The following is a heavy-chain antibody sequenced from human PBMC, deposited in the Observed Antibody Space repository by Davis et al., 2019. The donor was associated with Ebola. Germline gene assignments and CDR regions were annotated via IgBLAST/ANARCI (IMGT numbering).Heavy chain of an antibody. V-gene: IGHV3-30-3*01. CDR3: ARGGYYDSSGYFDY. D-gene: IGHD3-22*01. Sequence: GESLKISCAASGFTFSSYAMHWVRQAPGKGLEWVAVISYDGSNKYYADSVKGRFTISRDNSKNTLYLQMNSLRAEDTAVYYCARGGYYDSSGYFDYWGQGTLVTVSS. CDR1: GFTFSSYA. CDR2: ISYDGSNK. J-gene: IGHJ4*02.